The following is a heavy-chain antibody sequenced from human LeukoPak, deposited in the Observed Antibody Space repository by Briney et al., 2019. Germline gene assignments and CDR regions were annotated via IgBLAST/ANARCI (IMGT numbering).Heavy chain of an antibody. CDR3: ARDRGAWGDWPAMDV. J-gene: IGHJ6*02. V-gene: IGHV3-7*01. D-gene: IGHD2-21*02. CDR2: IKQGGGEV. CDR1: GFTFNYYW. Sequence: GGSLRLSCAASGFTFNYYWMNWVRQAPGKGLEWVANIKQGGGEVYYVDSVKGRFTISRDNAKNSLYLQMNSLRAEDTAVYYCARDRGAWGDWPAMDVWGQGTTVTVSS.